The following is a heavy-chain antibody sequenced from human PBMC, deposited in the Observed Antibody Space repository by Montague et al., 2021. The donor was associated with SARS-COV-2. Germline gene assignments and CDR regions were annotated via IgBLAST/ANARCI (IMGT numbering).Heavy chain of an antibody. CDR3: ARAYCGGDCYFYWYFDL. CDR1: GDSVSSNIAT. D-gene: IGHD2-21*02. Sequence: CAISGDSVSSNIATWNWIRQSPSRGLEWLGRTYYRSKWYNDYAVSVESRVIINPDTSNNRISLQLNSVTPEDTAVYYCARAYCGGDCYFYWYFDLRGRGTLVTVSS. J-gene: IGHJ2*01. V-gene: IGHV6-1*01. CDR2: TYYRSKWYN.